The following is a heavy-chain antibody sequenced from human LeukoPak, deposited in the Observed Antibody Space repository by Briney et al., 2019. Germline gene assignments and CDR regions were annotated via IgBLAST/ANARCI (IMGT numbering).Heavy chain of an antibody. D-gene: IGHD6-13*01. CDR3: VMSGYSSSSPRRALDI. V-gene: IGHV4-59*03. Sequence: SETLSLTCTVSGASISSYYWTWIRQAQGKGLEWIGYIYYSGSTNYNASLRGRVTISVDTSKNQFSLKLSSVTAADTAVYCCVMSGYSSSSPRRALDIWGQGTMVTVSA. CDR1: GASISSYY. CDR2: IYYSGST. J-gene: IGHJ3*02.